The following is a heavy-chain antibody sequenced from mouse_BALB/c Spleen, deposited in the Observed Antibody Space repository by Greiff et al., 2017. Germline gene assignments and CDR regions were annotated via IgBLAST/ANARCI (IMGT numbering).Heavy chain of an antibody. CDR3: ARWGYYGSAWFAY. J-gene: IGHJ3*01. CDR1: GFTFSSFG. V-gene: IGHV5-17*02. D-gene: IGHD1-2*01. Sequence: EVQLVESGGGLVQPGGSRKLSCAASGFTFSSFGMHWVRQAPEKGLEWVAYISSGSSTIYYADTVKGRFTISRDNPKNTLFLQMTSLRSEDTAMYYCARWGYYGSAWFAYWGQGTLVTVSA. CDR2: ISSGSSTI.